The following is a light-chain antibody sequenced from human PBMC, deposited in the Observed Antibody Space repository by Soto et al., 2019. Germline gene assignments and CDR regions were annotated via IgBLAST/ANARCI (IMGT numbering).Light chain of an antibody. Sequence: QSVLTQPPSASGTPGQRVTISCSGSSSNIGTNNVHWFQQFPGTAPNLLIYRNNRRPSGVPDRFSGSKSATSASLAISGLRSEDEADYYCAAWDDSLSAWVFGGGTKVTVL. CDR3: AAWDDSLSAWV. V-gene: IGLV1-47*01. CDR2: RNN. J-gene: IGLJ3*02. CDR1: SSNIGTNN.